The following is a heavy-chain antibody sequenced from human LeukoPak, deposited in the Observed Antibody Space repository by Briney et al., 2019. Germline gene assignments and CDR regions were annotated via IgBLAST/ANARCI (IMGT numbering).Heavy chain of an antibody. CDR3: ARPYYYDSRIDP. CDR2: MYYSGST. Sequence: SWIRQPPGKGLEWIAYMYYSGSTYYNPSLKSRVTMSADTSKNQLSLKLSSVTAADTAVYYCARPYYYDSRIDPWGQGILVTVSS. V-gene: IGHV4-30-4*01. J-gene: IGHJ5*02. D-gene: IGHD3-22*01.